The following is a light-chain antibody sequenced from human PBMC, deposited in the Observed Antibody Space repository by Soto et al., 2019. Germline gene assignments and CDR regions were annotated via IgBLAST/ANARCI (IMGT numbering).Light chain of an antibody. V-gene: IGLV2-23*01. CDR2: EAT. CDR1: NSDVGYYNL. J-gene: IGLJ2*01. Sequence: QSVLTQPATVSGSPGQSITISCTGTNSDVGYYNLVSWYQQYPGKAPKLLIYEATRRPSGVSNRFSGSKSGNTASLTISGLQAEDEADYYCCSYAGSSTAIFGGGTKLTVL. CDR3: CSYAGSSTAI.